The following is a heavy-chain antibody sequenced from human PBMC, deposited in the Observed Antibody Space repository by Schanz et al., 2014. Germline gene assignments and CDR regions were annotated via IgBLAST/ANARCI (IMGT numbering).Heavy chain of an antibody. D-gene: IGHD3-16*01. V-gene: IGHV3-9*01. CDR2: ISWNSGSI. J-gene: IGHJ6*02. CDR1: GFTFDDYA. Sequence: EVQLVESGGGLVQPGRSLRLSCAASGFTFDDYAMHWVRQAPGKGLEWVSGISWNSGSIGYADSVKGRFTISRDDAKTDLYLKMNSMRAEDTALYYCAKDRQNRVRRVGYYYGMDVWGQGTTVTVSS. CDR3: AKDRQNRVRRVGYYYGMDV.